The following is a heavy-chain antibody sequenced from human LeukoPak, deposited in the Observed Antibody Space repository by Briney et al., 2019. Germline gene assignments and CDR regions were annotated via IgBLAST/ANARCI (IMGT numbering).Heavy chain of an antibody. D-gene: IGHD3-22*01. CDR1: GGSIISGGYY. CDR2: IHYIGST. V-gene: IGHV4-31*03. CDR3: ARRSYYYDSSGFYPEDY. J-gene: IGHJ4*02. Sequence: SETLSLTCTVSGGSIISGGYYWSWIRQHPGQGLEWIGYIHYIGSTQYNPSLKSRVTISVDTSKNQFSLKLSSVTAADTAVYYCARRSYYYDSSGFYPEDYWGQGTLVTVSS.